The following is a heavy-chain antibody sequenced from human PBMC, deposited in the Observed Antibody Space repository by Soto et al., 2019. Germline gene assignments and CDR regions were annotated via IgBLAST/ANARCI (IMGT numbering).Heavy chain of an antibody. J-gene: IGHJ5*02. CDR1: VFIFNNYF. V-gene: IGHV3-30*18. CDR2: VSSDGSNQ. D-gene: IGHD2-21*01. CDR3: AKDRVIKMLHIWHAP. Sequence: PVVSLILSCSSCVFIFNNYFIHLFLQAPVKGLEWVAYVSSDGSNQYYADSVKCLFTISRDNSKSTLYLQLDSLRVDDTAVYYCAKDRVIKMLHIWHAPWGQGTLVNVSS.